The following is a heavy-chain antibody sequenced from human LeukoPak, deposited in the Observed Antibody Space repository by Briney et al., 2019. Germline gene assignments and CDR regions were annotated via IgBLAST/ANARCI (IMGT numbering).Heavy chain of an antibody. D-gene: IGHD6-19*01. CDR3: ARIAVAGTNYYYYGMDV. J-gene: IGHJ6*02. CDR2: IYYSGST. Sequence: SSETLSPTCTVSGGSISSYYWSWIRQPPGKGLEWIGYIYYSGSTNYNPSLKSRVTISVDTSKNQFSLKLSSVTAADTAVYYCARIAVAGTNYYYYGMDVWGQGTTVTVSS. V-gene: IGHV4-59*01. CDR1: GGSISSYY.